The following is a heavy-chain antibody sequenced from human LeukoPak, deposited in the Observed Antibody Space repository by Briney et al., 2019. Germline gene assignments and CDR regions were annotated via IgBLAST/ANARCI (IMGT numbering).Heavy chain of an antibody. J-gene: IGHJ3*02. CDR3: AKDLWSITTNAFDI. CDR2: ISYDGSNK. V-gene: IGHV3-30*18. Sequence: GGSLRLSCAASGFTFSSYGMHWARQAPGKGLEWVAVISYDGSNKYYADSVKGRFTISRDNSKNTLYLQMNSLRAGDTAVYYCAKDLWSITTNAFDIWGQGTMVTVSS. CDR1: GFTFSSYG. D-gene: IGHD1-1*01.